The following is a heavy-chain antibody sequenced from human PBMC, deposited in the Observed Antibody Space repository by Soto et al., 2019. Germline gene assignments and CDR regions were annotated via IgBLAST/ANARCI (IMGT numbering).Heavy chain of an antibody. CDR1: GGTFSSYA. V-gene: IGHV1-69*01. CDR2: IIPIFGTA. Sequence: QVQLVQSGAEVKKPGSSVKVSCKASGGTFSSYAISWVRQAPGQGLEWMGGIIPIFGTANYAQKFQGRVTITADESTSTAYMELSSLRSEDTAAYYCARDPGWDDYSNSRPIQHFDYWGQVTLVTVSS. D-gene: IGHD4-4*01. CDR3: ARDPGWDDYSNSRPIQHFDY. J-gene: IGHJ4*01.